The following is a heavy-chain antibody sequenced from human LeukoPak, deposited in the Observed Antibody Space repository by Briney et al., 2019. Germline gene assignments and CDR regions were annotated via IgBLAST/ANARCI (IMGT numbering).Heavy chain of an antibody. CDR3: VRLYDWGRLDY. CDR1: GYTFTGYY. D-gene: IGHD3-9*01. Sequence: ASVKVSCKTSGYTFTGYYLFWVRQAPGQGLEWMGWINPNSGGTNYAQKFQGRVTMTRDTSIRTAYVELSRLTSDDTAVYYCVRLYDWGRLDYWGQGILVTVSS. V-gene: IGHV1-2*02. CDR2: INPNSGGT. J-gene: IGHJ4*02.